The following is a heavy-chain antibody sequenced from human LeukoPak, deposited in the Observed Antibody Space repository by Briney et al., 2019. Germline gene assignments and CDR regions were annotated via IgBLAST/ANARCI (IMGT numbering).Heavy chain of an antibody. CDR1: GFTFSSYA. CDR3: AKDRIAAAGRSNYYYYGMDV. D-gene: IGHD6-13*01. J-gene: IGHJ6*02. Sequence: GGSLRLSCAASGFTFSSYAMSWVRQAPGKGLEWVSAISGSGGSTYYADSVKGRFTISRDNSKNTLYLQMDSLRAEDTAVYYCAKDRIAAAGRSNYYYYGMDVWGQGTTVTVSS. CDR2: ISGSGGST. V-gene: IGHV3-23*01.